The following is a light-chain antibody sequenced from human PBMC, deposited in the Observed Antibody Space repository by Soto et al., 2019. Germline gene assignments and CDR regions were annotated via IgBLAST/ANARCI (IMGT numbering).Light chain of an antibody. J-gene: IGLJ3*02. V-gene: IGLV1-47*01. Sequence: QAVVTQPPSASGTPGQTVTISCSGSSSNIGSHFVYWYQHLPGTAPKLLIFRDGQRPSGVPARFFGSKSGTSASLAISGLRSEDEADYYCAVWDQSLTGWVFGGGTKLTVL. CDR2: RDG. CDR3: AVWDQSLTGWV. CDR1: SSNIGSHF.